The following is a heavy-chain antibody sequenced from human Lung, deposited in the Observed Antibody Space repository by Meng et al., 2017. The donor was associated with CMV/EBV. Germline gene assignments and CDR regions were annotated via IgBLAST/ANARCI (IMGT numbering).Heavy chain of an antibody. D-gene: IGHD6-13*01. CDR3: ARGDSSWYRLDY. CDR2: IIPILGTA. V-gene: IGHV1-69*05. J-gene: IGHJ4*02. Sequence: SFTTSGGTFRRYGIRCLLPAPGQGLDWMGGIIPILGTATYAQKFQGRVTITTDESTSTAYMELSSLSSEDTAVYYCARGDSSWYRLDYWGQGTLVTVSS. CDR1: GGTFRRYG.